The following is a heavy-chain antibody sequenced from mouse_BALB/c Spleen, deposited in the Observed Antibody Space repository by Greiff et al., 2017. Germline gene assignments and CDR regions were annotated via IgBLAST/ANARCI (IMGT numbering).Heavy chain of an antibody. Sequence: EVQLVESGGGLVQPGGSRKLSCAASGFTFSSFGMHWVRQAPEKGLEWVAYISSGSSTIYYADTVKGRFTISRDNPKNTLFLQMTSLRSEDTAMYYCARGGYDYDGAWFAYWGQGTLVTVSA. CDR1: GFTFSSFG. D-gene: IGHD2-4*01. J-gene: IGHJ3*01. CDR3: ARGGYDYDGAWFAY. CDR2: ISSGSSTI. V-gene: IGHV5-17*02.